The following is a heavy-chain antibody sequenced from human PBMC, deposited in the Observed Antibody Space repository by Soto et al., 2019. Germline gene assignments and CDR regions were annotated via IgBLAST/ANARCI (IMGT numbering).Heavy chain of an antibody. J-gene: IGHJ4*02. CDR3: TRVHSSYYYGPGSYYFDY. CDR2: ISSKAYGGTK. CDR1: GFTFGDYA. D-gene: IGHD3-10*01. V-gene: IGHV3-49*04. Sequence: GGSLRLSCTASGFTFGDYAMSWVRQAPGKGLEWVGFISSKAYGGTKEYAASVKGRFTISRDDSKSIAYLQMNSLKTEDTAVYYCTRVHSSYYYGPGSYYFDYWGQGTLVTVSS.